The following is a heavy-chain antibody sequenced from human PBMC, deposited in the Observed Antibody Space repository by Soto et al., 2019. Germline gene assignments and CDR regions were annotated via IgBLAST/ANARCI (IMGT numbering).Heavy chain of an antibody. Sequence: PGGSLRLSCAASGFTFSSYGMHWVRQAPGKGLEWVAVIWYDGSNKYYAGSVKGRFPISRENAKNSLYLQMNSLRAEDTAVYYCARGKSGYSYGYVSDFDYWGQGTLVTVSS. D-gene: IGHD5-18*01. CDR1: GFTFSSYG. V-gene: IGHV3-33*01. CDR3: ARGKSGYSYGYVSDFDY. CDR2: IWYDGSNK. J-gene: IGHJ4*02.